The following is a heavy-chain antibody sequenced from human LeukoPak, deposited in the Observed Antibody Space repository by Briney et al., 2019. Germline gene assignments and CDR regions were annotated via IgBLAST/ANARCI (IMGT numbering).Heavy chain of an antibody. Sequence: GRSLRLSCAASGFTVSTNYMTWVRQAPGKGLEWVSVIYSGGTTYYADSVKGRFTISRDNSKNTLYLQMNSLRAEDTAVYYCARGQSGDPAFDIWGQGTLVTVSS. D-gene: IGHD4-17*01. J-gene: IGHJ3*02. V-gene: IGHV3-53*01. CDR3: ARGQSGDPAFDI. CDR2: IYSGGTT. CDR1: GFTVSTNY.